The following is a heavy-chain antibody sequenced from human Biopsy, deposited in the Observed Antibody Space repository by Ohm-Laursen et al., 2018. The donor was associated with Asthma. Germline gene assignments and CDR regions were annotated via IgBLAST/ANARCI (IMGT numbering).Heavy chain of an antibody. J-gene: IGHJ5*02. CDR1: GGSFSGYY. Sequence: GTLSLTCAVYGGSFSGYYWSWIRQPPGKGLEWIGEINHSGSTNYNPSLKSRVTISVDTSKNQFSLKLSSVTAADTAVYYCARAGQCSSTSCYNPGWFDPWGQGTMVTVSS. D-gene: IGHD2-2*01. CDR2: INHSGST. CDR3: ARAGQCSSTSCYNPGWFDP. V-gene: IGHV4-34*01.